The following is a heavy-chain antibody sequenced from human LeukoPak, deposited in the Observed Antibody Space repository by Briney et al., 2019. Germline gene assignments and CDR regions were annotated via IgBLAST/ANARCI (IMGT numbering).Heavy chain of an antibody. V-gene: IGHV4-34*01. D-gene: IGHD3-10*01. CDR3: ARGSPQLLLWFGELLYRSYFDY. Sequence: SETLSLTCAVYGGSFSGYYWSWIRQPPGKGLEWIGEINHSGSTNYNPSLKSRVTISVDTSKNQFSLKLSSVTAADTAVYYCARGSPQLLLWFGELLYRSYFDYWGQGTLVTVSS. CDR1: GGSFSGYY. J-gene: IGHJ4*02. CDR2: INHSGST.